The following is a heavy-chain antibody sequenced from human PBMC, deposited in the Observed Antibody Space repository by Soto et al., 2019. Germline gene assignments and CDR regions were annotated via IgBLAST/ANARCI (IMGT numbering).Heavy chain of an antibody. CDR2: ISAYNGNT. Sequence: QVQLVQSGAEVKKPGASVKVSCKASGYTFTSYGISWVRQAPGQGLEWMGWISAYNGNTNYAQKLQGSVTRNTDTTTSTAYMELRSLRSDATAVYYCARMSWFGELLPVDSWGQGTLVTVSS. V-gene: IGHV1-18*01. J-gene: IGHJ4*02. CDR3: ARMSWFGELLPVDS. CDR1: GYTFTSYG. D-gene: IGHD3-10*01.